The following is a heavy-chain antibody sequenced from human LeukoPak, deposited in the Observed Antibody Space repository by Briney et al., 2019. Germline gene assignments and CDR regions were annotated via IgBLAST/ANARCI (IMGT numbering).Heavy chain of an antibody. CDR2: IYPDDSAT. J-gene: IGHJ4*02. Sequence: GESLKISCRGSGYSFTTYWIGWVRQMPGKGLGWMGIIYPDDSATRYSPSFQGQVTISADKSISTAYLQWSSLKASDTAMYYCARRSYSSSSFGYYFDYWGQGTLVTVSS. V-gene: IGHV5-51*01. CDR3: ARRSYSSSSFGYYFDY. D-gene: IGHD6-6*01. CDR1: GYSFTTYW.